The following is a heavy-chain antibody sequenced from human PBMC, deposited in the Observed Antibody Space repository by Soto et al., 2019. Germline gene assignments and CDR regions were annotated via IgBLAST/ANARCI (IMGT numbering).Heavy chain of an antibody. J-gene: IGHJ3*02. CDR1: GFTFSSYS. V-gene: IGHV3-21*01. CDR2: ISSSSSYI. CDR3: ARDIDSSGWSAFDI. D-gene: IGHD6-19*01. Sequence: PGGSLRLSCAASGFTFSSYSMNWVRQAPGKGLEWVSSISSSSSYIYYADSVKGRFTISRDNAKNSLYLQMNSLRAEDTAVYYRARDIDSSGWSAFDIWGQGTMVTVSS.